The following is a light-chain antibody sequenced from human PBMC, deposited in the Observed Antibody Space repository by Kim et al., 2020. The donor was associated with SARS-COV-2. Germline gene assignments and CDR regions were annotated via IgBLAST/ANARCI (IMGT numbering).Light chain of an antibody. V-gene: IGLV3-1*01. Sequence: VSPGKTASITCSGDKLGDKYACWYQQTPGQSPVLVIYQDSKRPSGIPERFSGSNSGNTATLTISGTQAMDEADYYCQAWDSSTAVVFGGGTQLTVL. J-gene: IGLJ2*01. CDR1: KLGDKY. CDR3: QAWDSSTAVV. CDR2: QDS.